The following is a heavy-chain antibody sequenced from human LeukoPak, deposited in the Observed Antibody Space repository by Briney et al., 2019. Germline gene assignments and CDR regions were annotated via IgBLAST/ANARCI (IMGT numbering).Heavy chain of an antibody. Sequence: GGSLRLSCAASGFTFSSYGMHWVRQAPGKGLEWVAVISYDGSNKYYADSVKGRFTISRDNSKNTLYLQMNSLRAEDTAAYYCAKDAVYSSSWSFDYWGQGTLVTVSS. CDR2: ISYDGSNK. D-gene: IGHD6-13*01. CDR3: AKDAVYSSSWSFDY. J-gene: IGHJ4*02. CDR1: GFTFSSYG. V-gene: IGHV3-30*18.